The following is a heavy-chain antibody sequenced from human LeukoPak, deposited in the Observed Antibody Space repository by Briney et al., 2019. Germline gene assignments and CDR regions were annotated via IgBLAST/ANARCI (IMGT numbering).Heavy chain of an antibody. CDR1: GGTFSSYA. CDR2: IIPIFGIA. V-gene: IGHV1-69*04. Sequence: SVKVSCKASGGTFSSYAISWVRQAPGHGLEWMGRIIPIFGIANYAQKFQGRVTITADKSTSTAYMELSSLRSEDTAVYYCAREPRADSSGYYYGYFDYWGQGTLVTVSS. CDR3: AREPRADSSGYYYGYFDY. J-gene: IGHJ4*02. D-gene: IGHD3-22*01.